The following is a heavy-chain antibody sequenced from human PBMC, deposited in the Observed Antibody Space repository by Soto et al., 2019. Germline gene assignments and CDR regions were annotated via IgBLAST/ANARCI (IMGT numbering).Heavy chain of an antibody. D-gene: IGHD6-6*01. J-gene: IGHJ5*02. CDR3: ARGPEYSSSFYWFDP. CDR1: GGSISSYY. CDR2: IYYSGST. Sequence: SETLSLTCTVSGGSISSYYWSWIRQPPGKGLEWIGYIYYSGSTNYNPSLKSRVTISVDTSKNQFSLKLSSVTAADTAVYYCARGPEYSSSFYWFDPWGQGTLVTVSS. V-gene: IGHV4-59*01.